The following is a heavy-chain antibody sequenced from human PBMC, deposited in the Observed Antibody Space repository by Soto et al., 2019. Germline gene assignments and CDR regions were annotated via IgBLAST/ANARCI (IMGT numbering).Heavy chain of an antibody. Sequence: GGSLRLSYAASGFSVSSNYMSWVRQAPGKGLEWVSVIFTGGATYSADSVKGRFTMSRDSSKSTLYLQMNSLRAEDTAIYYWVRKLNDSGGSPMYYFPPWGQGTPVTVSS. CDR1: GFSVSSNY. CDR2: IFTGGAT. CDR3: VRKLNDSGGSPMYYFPP. D-gene: IGHD3-22*01. V-gene: IGHV3-53*01. J-gene: IGHJ5*02.